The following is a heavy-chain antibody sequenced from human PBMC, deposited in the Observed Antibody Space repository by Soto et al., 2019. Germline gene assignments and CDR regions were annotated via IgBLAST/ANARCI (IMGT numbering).Heavy chain of an antibody. CDR3: AKIAIFGVVTPYYYYGMDV. J-gene: IGHJ6*02. CDR1: GFTFSSYA. CDR2: ISGSGGST. V-gene: IGHV3-23*01. Sequence: EVQLLESGGGLVQPGGSLRLSCAASGFTFSSYAMSWVRRAPGKGLEWVSAISGSGGSTYYADSVKGRFTISRDNSKNTLYLQMNSLRAEDTAVYYCAKIAIFGVVTPYYYYGMDVWGQGTTVTVSS. D-gene: IGHD3-3*01.